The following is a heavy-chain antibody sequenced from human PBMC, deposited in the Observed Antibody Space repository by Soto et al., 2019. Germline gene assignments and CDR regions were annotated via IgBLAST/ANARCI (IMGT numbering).Heavy chain of an antibody. J-gene: IGHJ4*02. CDR3: AAAQYCSGGSCYSGPEINKFDY. Sequence: QMQLVQSGPEVKKPGTSVKVSCKASGFTFTSSAMQWVRQARGQRLEWIGWIVVGSGNTNYAQKFHERVTITRDMSTSTAYMELSSLRSEDTAVYYGAAAQYCSGGSCYSGPEINKFDYWGQGTLVTVSS. CDR2: IVVGSGNT. CDR1: GFTFTSSA. V-gene: IGHV1-58*02. D-gene: IGHD2-15*01.